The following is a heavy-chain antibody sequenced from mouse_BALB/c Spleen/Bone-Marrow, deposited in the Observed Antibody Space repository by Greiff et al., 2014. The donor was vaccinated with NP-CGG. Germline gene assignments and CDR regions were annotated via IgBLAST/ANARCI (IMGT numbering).Heavy chain of an antibody. J-gene: IGHJ2*01. CDR1: GISITIGNYG. CDR2: IYYSGTI. D-gene: IGHD4-1*02. V-gene: IGHV3-5*02. Sequence: DVQLQESGPGLVKPSQTVSLTCTVTGISITIGNYGWSWIRQFPGKKLEWIGYIYYSGTITYNPSLTSRTTITRDTSKNQFFLEMNSLTAEYTATYYCTRDNWDGYFDYWGQGTTLTISS. CDR3: TRDNWDGYFDY.